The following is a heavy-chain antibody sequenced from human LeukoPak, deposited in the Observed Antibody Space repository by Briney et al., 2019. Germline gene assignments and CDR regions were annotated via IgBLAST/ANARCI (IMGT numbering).Heavy chain of an antibody. J-gene: IGHJ4*02. CDR3: AREGVISYDTSGYYTDY. CDR2: INTNTGNP. D-gene: IGHD3-22*01. V-gene: IGHV7-4-1*02. Sequence: ASVKVSCKASGYIFTSYAMNWVRQAPGQGLEWMGWINTNTGNPTHAQGFTGRFVFSLDTSVSTAYLQISSLRAEDTAVYYCAREGVISYDTSGYYTDYWGQGTLVTVSS. CDR1: GYIFTSYA.